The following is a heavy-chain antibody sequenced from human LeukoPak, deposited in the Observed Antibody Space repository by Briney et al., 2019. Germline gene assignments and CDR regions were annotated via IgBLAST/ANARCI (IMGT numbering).Heavy chain of an antibody. D-gene: IGHD4-17*01. CDR2: IYTSGSS. J-gene: IGHJ4*02. Sequence: SETLSLTCTVSGGSISSYYWSWIWQPAGKGLEWIGRIYTSGSSNYNPSLKSRVTMSVDTSKNQFSLKLSSVTAADTAVYYCARAGMTTVTDFDYWGQGTLVTVSS. V-gene: IGHV4-4*07. CDR3: ARAGMTTVTDFDY. CDR1: GGSISSYY.